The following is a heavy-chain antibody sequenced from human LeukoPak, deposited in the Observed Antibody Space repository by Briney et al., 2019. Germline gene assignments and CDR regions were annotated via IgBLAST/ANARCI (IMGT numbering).Heavy chain of an antibody. D-gene: IGHD3-22*01. V-gene: IGHV2-5*01. J-gene: IGHJ4*02. CDR1: GFSLTTSGVG. Sequence: SGPTLVKPTQTLTLTCTFSGFSLTTSGVGVGWFRQPPGKALEWLALIYWNDDKRYSPSLHSRLTITKDTSKNQVVLIMTNMDPVDTATYFCAHTLRSDYYDCNGYKDYWGQGILLTVSP. CDR2: IYWNDDK. CDR3: AHTLRSDYYDCNGYKDY.